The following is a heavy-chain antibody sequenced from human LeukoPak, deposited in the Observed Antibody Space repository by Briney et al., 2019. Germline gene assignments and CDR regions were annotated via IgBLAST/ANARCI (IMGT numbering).Heavy chain of an antibody. CDR2: IGTKSNIYAI. D-gene: IGHD5-24*01. CDR3: SRDRMGTKSFDY. Sequence: GGSLRLSCAPSGFTFGDSIMNWVRQASGKGLEWLGRIGTKSNIYAIDYAASRKGRFTISRDSSKNTLDLQMKSLRAEDTALYYCSRDRMGTKSFDYWGQGTLVTVSS. J-gene: IGHJ4*02. V-gene: IGHV3-73*01. CDR1: GFTFGDSI.